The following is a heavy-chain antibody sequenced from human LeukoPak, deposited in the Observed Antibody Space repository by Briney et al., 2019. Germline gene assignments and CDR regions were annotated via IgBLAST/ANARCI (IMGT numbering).Heavy chain of an antibody. V-gene: IGHV3-23*01. CDR3: AKGSLDSSGYYAY. CDR1: GFTFSSYA. D-gene: IGHD3-22*01. CDR2: ISGSGGST. J-gene: IGHJ4*02. Sequence: GGSLRLSCAASGFTFSSYAMSWVRQAPGEGLEWVSAISGSGGSTYYADSVKGRFTISRDNSKNTLYLQMNSLRAEDTAVYYCAKGSLDSSGYYAYWGQGTLVTVSS.